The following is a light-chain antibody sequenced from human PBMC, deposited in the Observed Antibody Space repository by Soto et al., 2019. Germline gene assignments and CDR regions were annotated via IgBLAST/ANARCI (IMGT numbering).Light chain of an antibody. CDR1: QSVLDSSNNKNY. V-gene: IGKV4-1*01. J-gene: IGKJ5*01. Sequence: DIVMTQSPDSLAVSLGERATINCKSSQSVLDSSNNKNYIAWYQQKPGQPPKLLIYWASTRESGVPDRFSGSGSGTDFTLTISTLQAEDVAIYPCQKYFTTPIPFGQGTRLE. CDR3: QKYFTTPIP. CDR2: WAS.